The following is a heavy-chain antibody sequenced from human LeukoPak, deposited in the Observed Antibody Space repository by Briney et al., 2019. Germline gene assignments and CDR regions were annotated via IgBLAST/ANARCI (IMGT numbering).Heavy chain of an antibody. D-gene: IGHD2-15*01. CDR1: GGSISSYY. Sequence: PSETLSLTCTVSGGSISSYYWNWIRQPAGKGLEWIGRIYASGTINYNPSLKSRVTMSLDTSKSQFSLILSSVTAADTAVYYCARDNRYCSGGTCYSGQDYWGQGTLVTVSS. CDR2: IYASGTI. J-gene: IGHJ4*02. CDR3: ARDNRYCSGGTCYSGQDY. V-gene: IGHV4-4*07.